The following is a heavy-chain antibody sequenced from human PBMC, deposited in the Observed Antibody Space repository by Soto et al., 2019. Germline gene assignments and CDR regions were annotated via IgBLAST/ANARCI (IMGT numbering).Heavy chain of an antibody. Sequence: PSETLSLTRTVSSDSISSSSYYWSWIRQHPGKGLEWIGYIHYSGNTRYNPSLKSRLTISVDTSKNQFSLMLSSLTAADTAVYFCARARVPYSSTWYRYDYYGMDIWGQGTTVTVSS. V-gene: IGHV4-31*03. J-gene: IGHJ6*02. CDR3: ARARVPYSSTWYRYDYYGMDI. D-gene: IGHD6-13*01. CDR1: SDSISSSSYY. CDR2: IHYSGNT.